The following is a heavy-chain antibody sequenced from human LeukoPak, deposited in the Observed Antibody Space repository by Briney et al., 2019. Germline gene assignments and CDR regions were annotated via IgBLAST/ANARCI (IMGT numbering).Heavy chain of an antibody. CDR1: GGSISSYY. Sequence: SETLSLTCTVSGGSISSYYWSWIRQPAGKGLEWIGRIYTSGSTNYTPSLKSRVTISVDKSKNQFSLKLSSVTAADTAVYYCAGGLSSSYFDYWGQGTLVTVSS. CDR3: AGGLSSSYFDY. V-gene: IGHV4-4*07. CDR2: IYTSGST. J-gene: IGHJ4*02. D-gene: IGHD3-16*02.